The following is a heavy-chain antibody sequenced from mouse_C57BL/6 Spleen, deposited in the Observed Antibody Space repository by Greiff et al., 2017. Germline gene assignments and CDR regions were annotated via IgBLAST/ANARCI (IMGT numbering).Heavy chain of an antibody. V-gene: IGHV1-52*01. CDR2: IDPSDSDT. D-gene: IGHD1-1*01. Sequence: QVQLQQSGAELVRPGSSVKLSCKASGYTFTSYWMHWVKQRPIQGLEWIGNIDPSDSDTHYNQKFKDKATLTVDKSSSTAYMQLSSLTSEDSAVYYCARGLYDGSAYWGQGTLVTVSA. J-gene: IGHJ3*01. CDR3: ARGLYDGSAY. CDR1: GYTFTSYW.